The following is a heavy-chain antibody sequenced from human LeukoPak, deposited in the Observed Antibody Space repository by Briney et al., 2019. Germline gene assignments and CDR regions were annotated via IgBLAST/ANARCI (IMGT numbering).Heavy chain of an antibody. Sequence: GASVKVSCKASGYTFTGYYMNWVRQAPGQGLEWMGWINSDSGFTKYAQKFQGRVTMTRDTSITTVYMDLTRLTSDDTAVYYCARNFDMEGFDPWGQGTLVTVSS. V-gene: IGHV1-2*02. CDR1: GYTFTGYY. J-gene: IGHJ5*02. D-gene: IGHD3-9*01. CDR3: ARNFDMEGFDP. CDR2: INSDSGFT.